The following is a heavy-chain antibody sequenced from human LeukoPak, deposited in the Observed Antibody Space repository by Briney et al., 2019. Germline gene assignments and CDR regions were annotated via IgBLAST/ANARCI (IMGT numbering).Heavy chain of an antibody. CDR2: IYYSGST. V-gene: IGHV4-59*11. J-gene: IGHJ3*02. D-gene: IGHD3-22*01. CDR1: GGSISSHY. CDR3: ASTRPDYYDSSGYYLEAFDI. Sequence: SETLSLTCTVSGGSISSHYWSWIRQPPGKGLEWIGYIYYSGSTNYNPSLKSRVTISVDTSKNQFSLKPSSVTAADTAVYYCASTRPDYYDSSGYYLEAFDIWGQGTMVTVSS.